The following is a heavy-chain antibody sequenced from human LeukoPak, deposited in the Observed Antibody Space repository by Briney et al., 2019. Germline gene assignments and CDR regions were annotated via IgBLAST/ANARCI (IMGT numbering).Heavy chain of an antibody. D-gene: IGHD2-21*01. CDR3: AKLGHGGYYSYMDV. J-gene: IGHJ6*03. V-gene: IGHV3-23*01. Sequence: PGGSLRLSCTVSGFTFGNYAMTWVRQGPGKGLESVSSASTDGTPYYASSVKGRFTISRDNSKSTLYLRMNSLRAEDTAVYYCAKLGHGGYYSYMDVWGKGTTVTVSS. CDR2: ASTDGTP. CDR1: GFTFGNYA.